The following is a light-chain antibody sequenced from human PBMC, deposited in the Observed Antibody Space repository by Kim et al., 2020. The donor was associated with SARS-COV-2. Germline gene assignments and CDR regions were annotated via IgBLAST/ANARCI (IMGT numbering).Light chain of an antibody. Sequence: SSELTQDPAVSVALGQTVRITCQGDSLRNYFASWYKQKPGQAPIIVLYGRNTRASGIADRFYGSRSGYTATLTIAGAQAEDDAAYHCNSLDSSGSHGVFG. J-gene: IGLJ3*02. CDR2: GRN. CDR3: NSLDSSGSHGV. CDR1: SLRNYF. V-gene: IGLV3-19*01.